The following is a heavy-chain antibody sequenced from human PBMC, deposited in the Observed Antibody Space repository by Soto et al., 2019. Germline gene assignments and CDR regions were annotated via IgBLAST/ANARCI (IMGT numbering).Heavy chain of an antibody. CDR1: GFTFSNYA. D-gene: IGHD1-26*01. CDR3: AKDLVGSPFGHYYLDY. J-gene: IGHJ4*02. Sequence: PVGSLRLSCAASGFTFSNYAMTWVRQAPGKGLEWVSAISPSGGATYYANSVKGRFTISRDNSKNTLNLQMNSLRADDTAVYYCAKDLVGSPFGHYYLDYWGQGTLVTVS. CDR2: ISPSGGAT. V-gene: IGHV3-23*01.